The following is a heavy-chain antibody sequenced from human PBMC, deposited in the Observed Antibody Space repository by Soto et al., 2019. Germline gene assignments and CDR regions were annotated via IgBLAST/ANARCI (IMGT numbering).Heavy chain of an antibody. D-gene: IGHD2-2*01. J-gene: IGHJ6*02. V-gene: IGHV4-31*03. CDR3: VVLQAYQGMDV. CDR2: IYYSGST. CDR1: GGSISSGGYY. Sequence: SETLSLTCTVSGGSISSGGYYWSWIRQHPGKGLEWIGYIYYSGSTYYNPSLKSRVTISVDTSKNQFSLKLSSVTAADTAVYYCVVLQAYQGMDVWGQGTTVTVSS.